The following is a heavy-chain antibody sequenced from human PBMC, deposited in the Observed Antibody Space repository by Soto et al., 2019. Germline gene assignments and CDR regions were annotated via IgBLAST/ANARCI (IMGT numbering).Heavy chain of an antibody. CDR3: ARVLAATKNYYYYYMDV. CDR2: INAGNGIT. Sequence: ASVKVSCKASGYTFTSYAMHWVRQAPGQRLEWMGWINAGNGITKYSQKFQGRVTITRDTSASTAYMELSSLRSEDTAVYYCARVLAATKNYYYYYMDVWGKGTTVTVSS. CDR1: GYTFTSYA. D-gene: IGHD2-15*01. V-gene: IGHV1-3*01. J-gene: IGHJ6*03.